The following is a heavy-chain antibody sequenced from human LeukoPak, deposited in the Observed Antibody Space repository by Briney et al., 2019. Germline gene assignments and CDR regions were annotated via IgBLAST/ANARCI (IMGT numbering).Heavy chain of an antibody. V-gene: IGHV4-34*01. D-gene: IGHD3-10*01. CDR3: ARVVLGSGGYYFDY. CDR1: GGSFSDYY. CDR2: IYYSGST. Sequence: SETLSLTCAVYGGSFSDYYWTWIRQPPGKGLEWIGSIYYSGSTYYNPSLKSRVTISVDTSKNQFSLKLSSVTAADTAVYYCARVVLGSGGYYFDYWGQGTLVTVSS. J-gene: IGHJ4*02.